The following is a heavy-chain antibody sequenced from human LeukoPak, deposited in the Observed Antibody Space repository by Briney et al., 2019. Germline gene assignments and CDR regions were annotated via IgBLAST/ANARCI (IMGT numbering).Heavy chain of an antibody. J-gene: IGHJ4*02. Sequence: PGGSLRLSCAASGFTFSSYWMHWVRQAPGXXXVWVSRINSDGRSRSYADSVKGRFTISRDNAKNTLYLQMNSLRAEDTAVYYCARDYDFDDYWGQGTLVTVSS. CDR2: INSDGRSR. CDR1: GFTFSSYW. D-gene: IGHD3-3*01. CDR3: ARDYDFDDY. V-gene: IGHV3-74*01.